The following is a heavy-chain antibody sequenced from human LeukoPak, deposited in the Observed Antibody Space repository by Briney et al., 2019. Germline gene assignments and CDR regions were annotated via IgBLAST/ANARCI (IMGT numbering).Heavy chain of an antibody. CDR2: IDPSDSYT. CDR3: ARHAEGQFQQLGYYGMDV. V-gene: IGHV5-10-1*01. D-gene: IGHD5-24*01. CDR1: GYSFTSYW. J-gene: IGHJ6*04. Sequence: GESLKISCKGSGYSFTSYWISWVRQMPGKGLEWMGRIDPSDSYTNYSPSFQGHVTISADKSISTAYLQWSSLKASDTAMYYCARHAEGQFQQLGYYGMDVWGKGTTVTVSS.